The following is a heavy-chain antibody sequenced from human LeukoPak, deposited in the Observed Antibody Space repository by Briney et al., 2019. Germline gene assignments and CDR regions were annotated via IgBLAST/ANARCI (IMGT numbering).Heavy chain of an antibody. J-gene: IGHJ6*03. V-gene: IGHV3-11*04. CDR1: GFTFSDYY. CDR2: ISSSGSTI. D-gene: IGHD3-3*01. CDR3: AGTIFGNYYYYMDV. Sequence: PGGSLRLPCAASGFTFSDYYMSWLRQAPGKGLEWVSYISSSGSTIYYADSVKGRFTISRDNAKNSLYLQMNSLRAEDTAVYYCAGTIFGNYYYYMDVWGKGTTVTVSS.